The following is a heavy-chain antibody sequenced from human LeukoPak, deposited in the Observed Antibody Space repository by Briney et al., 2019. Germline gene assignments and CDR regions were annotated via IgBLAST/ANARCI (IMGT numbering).Heavy chain of an antibody. CDR1: GFTFSSYW. V-gene: IGHV3-74*01. Sequence: GGSLRLSCAASGFTFSSYWMHWVRQAPGKGLVWVSRINSDGGSTSYADSVKGRFTISRDNAKNTLYLQMNSLRAEDTAVYYCARDGVPVTYYYYYYYMDVWGKGTTVTVSS. D-gene: IGHD1-14*01. CDR2: INSDGGST. CDR3: ARDGVPVTYYYYYYYMDV. J-gene: IGHJ6*03.